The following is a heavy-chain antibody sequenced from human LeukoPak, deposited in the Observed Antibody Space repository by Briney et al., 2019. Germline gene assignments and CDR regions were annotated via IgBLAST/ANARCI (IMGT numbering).Heavy chain of an antibody. J-gene: IGHJ4*02. CDR2: IYYSGST. Sequence: SETLSLTCTVSGGSISSSSYYWGWIRQPPGKGLEWIGSIYYSGSTYYNPSLKSRVTISVDTSKNQFSLKLSSVTAADTAVYYRARHTAYGNAGFDYWGQGTLVTVSS. CDR1: GGSISSSSYY. CDR3: ARHTAYGNAGFDY. V-gene: IGHV4-39*01. D-gene: IGHD3-10*01.